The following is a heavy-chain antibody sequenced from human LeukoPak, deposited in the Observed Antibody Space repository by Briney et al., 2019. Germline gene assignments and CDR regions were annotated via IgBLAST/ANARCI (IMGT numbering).Heavy chain of an antibody. Sequence: SETLSLTCTVSGGSISSGDDYWSWIRQPPGKGLEWIAYMYYSGSTYYNPSLKSRFTMSADTSKNQLSLKLSSVTAADTAVYYCARPYYYDSRIDPWGQGILVTVSS. CDR3: ARPYYYDSRIDP. CDR2: MYYSGST. V-gene: IGHV4-30-4*01. CDR1: GGSISSGDDY. D-gene: IGHD3-22*01. J-gene: IGHJ5*02.